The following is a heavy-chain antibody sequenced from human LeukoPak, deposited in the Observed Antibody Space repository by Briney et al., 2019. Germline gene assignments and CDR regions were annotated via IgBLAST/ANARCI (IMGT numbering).Heavy chain of an antibody. D-gene: IGHD4-17*01. J-gene: IGHJ4*02. CDR1: GSTFSNAW. CDR3: TTAPTVTTSPYQV. Sequence: TGGSLRLSCAASGSTFSNAWMSWVRQAPGKGLEWVGRIKSKTEGGTTDYAAPVKGRFSISRDDSKTTLFLQMNSLKSEDTAVYYCTTAPTVTTSPYQVWGQGTLVTVSS. V-gene: IGHV3-15*01. CDR2: IKSKTEGGTT.